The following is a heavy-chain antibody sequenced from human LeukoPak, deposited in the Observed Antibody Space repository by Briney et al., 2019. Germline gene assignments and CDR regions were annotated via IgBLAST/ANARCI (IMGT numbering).Heavy chain of an antibody. V-gene: IGHV3-23*01. CDR3: ARDHDSSGYYYFDY. J-gene: IGHJ4*02. CDR1: GFTFSSYA. D-gene: IGHD3-22*01. CDR2: ISGSGGST. Sequence: GGSLRLSCAASGFTFSSYAMSWVRQAPGKGLEWVSAISGSGGSTYYADSVKGRFTISRDNSKNTLYLQMNSLRAEDTAVYYCARDHDSSGYYYFDYWGQGTLVTVSS.